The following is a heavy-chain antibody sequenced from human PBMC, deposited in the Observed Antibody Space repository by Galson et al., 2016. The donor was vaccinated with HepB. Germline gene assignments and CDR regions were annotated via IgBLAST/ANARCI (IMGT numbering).Heavy chain of an antibody. V-gene: IGHV4-31*03. CDR1: GGSISSGAYY. Sequence: TLSLTCSVSGGSISSGAYYWSWIRQYPGKGLEWIGHIYYSGSTYSNPSLKSRVSMSVDTSKNHFSLKLSSVTAADTAVYYCARERADTAVVHSYYSYGLDVWGKGTTVTVSS. CDR3: ARERADTAVVHSYYSYGLDV. D-gene: IGHD5-18*01. J-gene: IGHJ6*04. CDR2: IYYSGST.